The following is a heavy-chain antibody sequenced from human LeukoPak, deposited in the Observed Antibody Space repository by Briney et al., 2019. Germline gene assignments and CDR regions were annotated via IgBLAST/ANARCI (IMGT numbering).Heavy chain of an antibody. D-gene: IGHD3-22*01. CDR1: GYTFTSYA. Sequence: ASVKVSCKASGYTFTSYAMHWVRQAPGQRLEWMGWINAGNGNTKYSQKFQGRVTITRDTSASTAYMELSSLRSEDTAVYFCARSYDSSGYANFDYWGQGTLVTVSS. V-gene: IGHV1-3*01. CDR3: ARSYDSSGYANFDY. J-gene: IGHJ4*02. CDR2: INAGNGNT.